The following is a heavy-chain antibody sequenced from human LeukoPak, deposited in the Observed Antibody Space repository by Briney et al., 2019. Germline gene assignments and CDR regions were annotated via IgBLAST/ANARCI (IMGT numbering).Heavy chain of an antibody. V-gene: IGHV3-74*01. Sequence: PGGSLRLSCAASGFTFSPYWMHWVRQAPGKGLVWVSRINGDGSSTTYADSVKGRFTISRDNAKNSLYLQMNSLRAEDTAVYYCARGEMTTVTSGYYYYGMDVWGQGTTVTVSS. J-gene: IGHJ6*02. CDR3: ARGEMTTVTSGYYYYGMDV. CDR2: INGDGSST. CDR1: GFTFSPYW. D-gene: IGHD4-17*01.